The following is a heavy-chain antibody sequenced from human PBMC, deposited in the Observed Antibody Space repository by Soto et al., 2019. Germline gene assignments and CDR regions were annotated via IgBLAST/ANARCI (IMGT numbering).Heavy chain of an antibody. V-gene: IGHV3-33*01. J-gene: IGHJ4*02. CDR1: GFTFSSYG. CDR3: ARYKEEWLPGGLDY. Sequence: GGSLRLSCAASGFTFSSYGMHWVRQALGKGLEWVAVIWYDGSNKYYADSVKGRFTISRDNSKNTLYLQMNSLRAEDTAVYYCARYKEEWLPGGLDYWGQGTLVTVSS. D-gene: IGHD5-12*01. CDR2: IWYDGSNK.